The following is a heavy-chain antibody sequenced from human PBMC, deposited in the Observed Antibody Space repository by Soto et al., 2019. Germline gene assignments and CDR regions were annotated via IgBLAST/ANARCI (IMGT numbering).Heavy chain of an antibody. CDR2: ISGSDGTT. Sequence: GSLRLSCAASGFTFSSYAMSWVRQAPGRGLEWVSAISGSDGTTYYADSVKGRFTISRDNSKDTLYLQMNSLRAEDTAVYYCAKSLLWSGSPDAFDIWGQGTKVTVSS. V-gene: IGHV3-23*01. CDR3: AKSLLWSGSPDAFDI. D-gene: IGHD3-3*01. J-gene: IGHJ3*02. CDR1: GFTFSSYA.